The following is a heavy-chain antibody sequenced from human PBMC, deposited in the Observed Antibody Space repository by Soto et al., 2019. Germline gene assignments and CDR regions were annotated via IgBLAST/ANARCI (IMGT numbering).Heavy chain of an antibody. CDR2: INHSGST. CDR1: GWSFRGYY. D-gene: IGHD1-7*01. J-gene: IGHJ6*02. Sequence: ETLSLTCAVYGWSFRGYYWSWIRQPPGTGLEWIGEINHSGSTNYNPSLKSRVTISVDTSKNQFSLKLSSVTAADTAVYYCAGGITGTIYYFYGGMECWGQGTRVTVSS. CDR3: AGGITGTIYYFYGGMEC. V-gene: IGHV4-34*01.